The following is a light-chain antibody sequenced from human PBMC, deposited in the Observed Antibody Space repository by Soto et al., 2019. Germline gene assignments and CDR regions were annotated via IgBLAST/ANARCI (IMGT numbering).Light chain of an antibody. CDR3: QQYGSYSPGT. Sequence: DIQMTQSPYTLSASVGDRVTITCRASQSIGSWLAWYQQKPGKAPKLLIYKASSLESGVPSRFSGSGSGTEFTLTISSLQPDDFASYYCQQYGSYSPGTFGQGAKVEIK. CDR2: KAS. V-gene: IGKV1-5*03. CDR1: QSIGSW. J-gene: IGKJ1*01.